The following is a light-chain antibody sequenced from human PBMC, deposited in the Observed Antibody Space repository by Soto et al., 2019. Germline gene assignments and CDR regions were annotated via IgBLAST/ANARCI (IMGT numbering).Light chain of an antibody. CDR1: QRIGGN. CDR2: GTS. J-gene: IGKJ1*01. V-gene: IGKV3-15*01. Sequence: EIVMTQSPDSLSVSPGERAILSCRASQRIGGNLAWYQQKPGQAPRLLIYGTSTRATGIPARFSGSGSGTEYTLTISSLQSEDVAVYYCHQYCDWPPRTLGHGTKVDI. CDR3: HQYCDWPPRT.